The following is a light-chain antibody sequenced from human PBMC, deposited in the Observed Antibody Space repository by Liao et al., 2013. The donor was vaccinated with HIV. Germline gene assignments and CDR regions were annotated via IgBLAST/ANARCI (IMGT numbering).Light chain of an antibody. V-gene: IGLV3-21*01. J-gene: IGLJ2*01. Sequence: SYELTQPPSVSVAPGKTARITCGGNNIGSKSVHWYQQKPGQAPVMVIYYDKDRPSGIPERFSGSNSGNTATLTISGTETLDEADYYCQAWDSTTGVFGGGTKLTVL. CDR3: QAWDSTTGV. CDR2: YDK. CDR1: NIGSKS.